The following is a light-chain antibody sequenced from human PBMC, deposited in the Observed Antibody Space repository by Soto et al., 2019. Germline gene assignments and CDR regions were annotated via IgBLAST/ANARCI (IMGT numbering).Light chain of an antibody. CDR1: QSVSSTY. CDR2: GAS. V-gene: IGKV3-20*01. J-gene: IGKJ4*01. CDR3: QQYGSSPLT. Sequence: EIVLTQSPGTLSLSPGERATLSCRASQSVSSTYLAWYQQKPGQAPRLLIYGASTRATGIPYRFSGSGSGTDFTLTISSLEPEDFEVYYCQQYGSSPLTFGGGTKVEIK.